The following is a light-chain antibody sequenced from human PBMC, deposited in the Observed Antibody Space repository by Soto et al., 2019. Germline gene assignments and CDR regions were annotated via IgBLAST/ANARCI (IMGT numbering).Light chain of an antibody. J-gene: IGKJ2*01. CDR1: QRISTE. CDR2: SPS. V-gene: IGKV3-15*01. CDR3: QQGHNWPLT. Sequence: EIVMTQSPATLSVSPGERATLSCRASQRISTELAWYQQKPGQPPRLLIYSPSTRATGVSARFPGSGSGSDFTLTISALQSEDFAVYYCQQGHNWPLTFGQGTRLEI.